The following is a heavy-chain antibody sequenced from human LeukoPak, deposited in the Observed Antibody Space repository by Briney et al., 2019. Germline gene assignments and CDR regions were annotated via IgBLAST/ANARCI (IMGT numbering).Heavy chain of an antibody. CDR1: GGTFSSYA. CDR2: IIPIFGTA. CDR3: ASEGSIAAAGTTDY. J-gene: IGHJ4*02. V-gene: IGHV1-69*13. Sequence: SVKVSCKASGGTFSSYAISWVRQAPGQGLEWMGGIIPIFGTANYEQKFQGRVTITADESTSTAYMELSSLRSEDTAVYYCASEGSIAAAGTTDYWGQGTLVTVSS. D-gene: IGHD6-13*01.